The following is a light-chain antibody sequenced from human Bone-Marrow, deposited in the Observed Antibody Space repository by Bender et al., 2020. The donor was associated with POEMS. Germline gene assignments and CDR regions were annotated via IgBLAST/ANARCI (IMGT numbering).Light chain of an antibody. CDR3: CSYAGRGTFV. CDR2: EVT. CDR1: SRDVGSDNL. J-gene: IGLJ2*01. Sequence: QSALTQPRSVSGSPGQSITITCTGSSRDVGSDNLVSWFQLYSGKAPKVIISEVTKRPSGVSHRFSGSKSGNTASLTISGLETEDEAEYYCCSYAGRGTFVFGGGTKLTVL. V-gene: IGLV2-23*02.